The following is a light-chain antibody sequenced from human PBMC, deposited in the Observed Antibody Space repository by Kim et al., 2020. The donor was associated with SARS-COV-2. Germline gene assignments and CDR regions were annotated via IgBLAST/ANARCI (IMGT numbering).Light chain of an antibody. CDR1: QTMNNR. Sequence: PGERATRSCRASQTMNNRLVWYQQKPGQAPRLLIYDATTRATGVPARFIGRGSETDFTLTISSLQSEDFAVYYCQQSNDWPPLTFGQGTKVDIK. CDR2: DAT. J-gene: IGKJ1*01. V-gene: IGKV3-15*01. CDR3: QQSNDWPPLT.